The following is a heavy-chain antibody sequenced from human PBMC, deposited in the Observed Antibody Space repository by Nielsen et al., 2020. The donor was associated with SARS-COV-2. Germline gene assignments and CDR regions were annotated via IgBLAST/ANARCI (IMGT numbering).Heavy chain of an antibody. CDR2: ISSSSSYI. D-gene: IGHD1-26*01. CDR1: GFTFSSYS. V-gene: IGHV3-21*01. CDR3: ARGIVGATLDY. J-gene: IGHJ4*02. Sequence: GESLKISCAASGFTFSSYSMNWVRQAPGKGLEWVSSISSSSSYIYYADSVKGRFTISRDNAKNSLYLQMNSLRAEDTAVYYCARGIVGATLDYWGQGTLVTVSS.